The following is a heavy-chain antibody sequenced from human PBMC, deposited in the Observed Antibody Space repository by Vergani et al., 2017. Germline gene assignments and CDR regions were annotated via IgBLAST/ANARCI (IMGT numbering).Heavy chain of an antibody. V-gene: IGHV3-49*04. Sequence: EVQLVESGGDLVQPGRSLRLSCQTSGFNFGEYGVSWVRQAPGKGLEWIGFIRSKTYGATTEYAASVRGRFTISRDDSKGIAYLQMSSLKKEDTAVYRCAVEIYDYGGSRDFDYGGQGTLFVVSS. J-gene: IGHJ4*02. CDR2: IRSKTYGATT. CDR3: AVEIYDYGGSRDFDY. CDR1: GFNFGEYG. D-gene: IGHD4-23*01.